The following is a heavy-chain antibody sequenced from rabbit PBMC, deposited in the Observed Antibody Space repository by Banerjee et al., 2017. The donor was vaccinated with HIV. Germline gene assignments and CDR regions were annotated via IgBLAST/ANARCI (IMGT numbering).Heavy chain of an antibody. CDR1: GFSFSSGYW. CDR2: IYTSSGST. J-gene: IGHJ4*01. CDR3: ARGDISSGWDL. V-gene: IGHV1S45*01. Sequence: FTASGFSFSSGYWMCWVRQAPGKGLEWIACIYTSSGSTFYATWAKGRFTISGTSSTTVTLQMTSLTAADTATYFCARGDISSGWDLWGQGTLVTVS. D-gene: IGHD4-1*01.